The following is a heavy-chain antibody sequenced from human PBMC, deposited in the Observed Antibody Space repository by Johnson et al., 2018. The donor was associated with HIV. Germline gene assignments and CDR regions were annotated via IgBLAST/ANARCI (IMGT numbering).Heavy chain of an antibody. Sequence: VQLVESGGGLVQPGGSLRLSCAVSGFTVINNYMTWVRQAPGKGLEWVSIIYSRDTTYYADSVKGRFSLSRDSSKNTLYLQMNSLRDEDTAVYYCAKNFGKILAAGGLEVGDAFDIWGQGTMVTVSS. J-gene: IGHJ3*02. CDR2: IYSRDTT. CDR3: AKNFGKILAAGGLEVGDAFDI. CDR1: GFTVINNY. D-gene: IGHD6-13*01. V-gene: IGHV3-66*01.